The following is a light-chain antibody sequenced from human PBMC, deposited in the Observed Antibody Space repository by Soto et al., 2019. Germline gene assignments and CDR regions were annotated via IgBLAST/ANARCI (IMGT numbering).Light chain of an antibody. V-gene: IGKV3-15*01. Sequence: EIVMTQSPASLSVYPGERVTLSCRAGQGVTTNFAWYQQKSGQSPRLLIYDVSTRATGVPARFSGTGSETDFTLTISGLQSEDSAVYFCQQYNNWPFSFGQGTNVDI. J-gene: IGKJ1*01. CDR1: QGVTTN. CDR2: DVS. CDR3: QQYNNWPFS.